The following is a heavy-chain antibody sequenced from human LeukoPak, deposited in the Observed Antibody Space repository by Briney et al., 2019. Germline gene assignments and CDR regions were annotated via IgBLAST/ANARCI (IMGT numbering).Heavy chain of an antibody. CDR2: ISSSSSYI. V-gene: IGHV3-21*01. Sequence: GGSLRLSCAASGFTFSSYSMNWVRQAPGKGLEWVSSISSSSSYIYYADSVKGRFTISRDNAKNSLYPQMNSLRAEDTAVYYCARAHQYSSSSNYWGQGTLVTVSS. CDR3: ARAHQYSSSSNY. D-gene: IGHD6-6*01. J-gene: IGHJ4*02. CDR1: GFTFSSYS.